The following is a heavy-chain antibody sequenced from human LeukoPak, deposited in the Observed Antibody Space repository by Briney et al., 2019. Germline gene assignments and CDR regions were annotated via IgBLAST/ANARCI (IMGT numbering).Heavy chain of an antibody. Sequence: GGSLRLSCAASGFTFSSYAMSWVRQAPGKGLEWVSAISGSGGNTYYAHSVKGRFTISRDNSKKTLYLQMNSLRAEDTAVYYCASYSGSSYYYYYMDVWGKGTTVTVSS. V-gene: IGHV3-23*01. CDR3: ASYSGSSYYYYYMDV. J-gene: IGHJ6*03. D-gene: IGHD3-10*01. CDR1: GFTFSSYA. CDR2: ISGSGGNT.